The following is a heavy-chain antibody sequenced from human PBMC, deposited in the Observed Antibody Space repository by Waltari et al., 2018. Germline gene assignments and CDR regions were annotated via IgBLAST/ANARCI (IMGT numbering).Heavy chain of an antibody. CDR2: IYHSGST. J-gene: IGHJ5*02. CDR1: GGSISSGGYS. V-gene: IGHV4-30-2*01. Sequence: QLQLQESGSGLVKPSQTLSLTCAVSGGSISSGGYSWSWIRQPPGKGLEWIGYIYHSGSTSYNPSLKSRVTISVDRSKNQFSLKLSSVTAADTAVYYCARGGTYYYGSGSYYNWFDPWGQGTLVTVSS. CDR3: ARGGTYYYGSGSYYNWFDP. D-gene: IGHD3-10*01.